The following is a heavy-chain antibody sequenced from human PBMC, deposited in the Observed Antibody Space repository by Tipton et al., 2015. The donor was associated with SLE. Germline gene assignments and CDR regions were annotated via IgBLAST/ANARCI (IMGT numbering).Heavy chain of an antibody. Sequence: TLSPTCTVSGGSLSSRSHYWGWIRQPPGKGLDWIGSIYYSGSTDYNPSLKSRVTISVDKSKNQFSLNLNSVTAADTAVYYCANTHCSGGSCYSVYWGQGTLVTVTS. D-gene: IGHD2-15*01. CDR1: GGSLSSRSHY. CDR2: IYYSGST. V-gene: IGHV4-39*07. CDR3: ANTHCSGGSCYSVY. J-gene: IGHJ4*02.